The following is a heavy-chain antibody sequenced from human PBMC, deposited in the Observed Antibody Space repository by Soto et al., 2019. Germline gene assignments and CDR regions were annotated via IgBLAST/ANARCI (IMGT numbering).Heavy chain of an antibody. J-gene: IGHJ6*02. Sequence: QVQLVQSGAEVKKPGSSVKVSCKASGGTFSSYAISWVRQAPGQGLEWMGGIIPIFGTANYAQKFQGRVTITADESTSTAYMELSSLRSEDTAVYYWARDRYSSSWPNYYYYGMDVWGQGTTVTVSS. V-gene: IGHV1-69*01. CDR2: IIPIFGTA. CDR1: GGTFSSYA. CDR3: ARDRYSSSWPNYYYYGMDV. D-gene: IGHD6-13*01.